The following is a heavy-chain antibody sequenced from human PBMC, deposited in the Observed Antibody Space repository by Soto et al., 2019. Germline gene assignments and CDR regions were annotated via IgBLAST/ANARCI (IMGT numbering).Heavy chain of an antibody. CDR2: ISTYNGNT. V-gene: IGHV1-18*01. CDR3: ARDPQYRTSPQVFDY. D-gene: IGHD6-6*01. Sequence: ASVKVSCKASGYSFTRFGISWVRQAPGQGLEWVGRISTYNGNTKYAQKLQGRVTVSTDTSTSTAYMELRSLRSDDTAVYYCARDPQYRTSPQVFDYWGQGTLVTVSS. CDR1: GYSFTRFG. J-gene: IGHJ4*02.